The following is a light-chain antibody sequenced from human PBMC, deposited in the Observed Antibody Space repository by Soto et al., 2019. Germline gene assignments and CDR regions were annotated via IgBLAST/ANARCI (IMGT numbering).Light chain of an antibody. J-gene: IGKJ5*01. CDR3: QQRSNFVT. Sequence: ELVLTQSPSTLALSPGERATLSCRASQSVSSYLAWYQQKPGQAPRLLIYDASNRATGIPARFSGSGSGTDFTLTISSLEHEDFAVYYCQQRSNFVTFGQGTRLEIK. CDR2: DAS. V-gene: IGKV3-11*01. CDR1: QSVSSY.